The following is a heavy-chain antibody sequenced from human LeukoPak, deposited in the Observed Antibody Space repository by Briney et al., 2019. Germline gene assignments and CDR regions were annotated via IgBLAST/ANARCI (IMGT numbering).Heavy chain of an antibody. CDR2: IYYSGST. Sequence: SQTLSLTYTVSGGSISSGDYYWSWIRQPPGKGLEWIGYIYYSGSTYYNPSLKSRVTISVDTSKNQFSLKLSSVTAADTAVYYCATKTTVMFESWFDPWGQGTLVTVSS. V-gene: IGHV4-30-4*01. D-gene: IGHD4-11*01. CDR1: GGSISSGDYY. J-gene: IGHJ5*02. CDR3: ATKTTVMFESWFDP.